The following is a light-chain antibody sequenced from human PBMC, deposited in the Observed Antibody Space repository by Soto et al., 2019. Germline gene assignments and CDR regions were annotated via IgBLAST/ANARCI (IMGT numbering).Light chain of an antibody. CDR1: KNDIGVYDF. CDR2: EVV. V-gene: IGLV2-8*01. CDR3: SSYISTTSLFV. J-gene: IGLJ1*01. Sequence: QSVLTQPPSASGSPGQSVTISCTGTKNDIGVYDFVSWYQHHPGKAPRLIIYEVVQRPSGVPDRFSGSKSGNTASLTISGLQAEDEAEYFCSSYISTTSLFVFGTGTKVTVL.